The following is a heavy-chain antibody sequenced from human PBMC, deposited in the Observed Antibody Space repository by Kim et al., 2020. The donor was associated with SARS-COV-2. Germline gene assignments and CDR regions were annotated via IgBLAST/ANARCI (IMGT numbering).Heavy chain of an antibody. Sequence: WVRQAPGKGLEWVSYISRSGGTKKYANSVSGRFTISRDNAKNSVYLQLSSLRAEDTGVYYCAREVVTTPDALDIWGQGTMVTVSS. CDR3: AREVVTTPDALDI. J-gene: IGHJ3*02. D-gene: IGHD2-15*01. CDR2: ISRSGGTK. V-gene: IGHV3-48*03.